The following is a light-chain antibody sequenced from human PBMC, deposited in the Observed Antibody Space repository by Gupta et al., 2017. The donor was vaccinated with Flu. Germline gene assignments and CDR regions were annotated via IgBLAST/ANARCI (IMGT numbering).Light chain of an antibody. CDR1: SSNIEDNY. CDR2: RNN. V-gene: IGLV1-47*01. J-gene: IGLJ3*02. CDR3: SVWDDRRDAWV. Sequence: SVVPQPPSASGPPGPRVSMSCSGSSSNIEDNYVFWYQQFPGAAPKIIIYRNNQRPSGVPDRFSGSKSGTSAALAISGLRAEDEADYYCSVWDDRRDAWVFGGGTKLTVL.